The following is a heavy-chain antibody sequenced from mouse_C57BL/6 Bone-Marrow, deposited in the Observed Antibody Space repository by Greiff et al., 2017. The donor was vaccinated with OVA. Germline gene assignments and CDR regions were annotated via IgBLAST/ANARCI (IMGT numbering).Heavy chain of an antibody. D-gene: IGHD2-4*01. Sequence: QVQLQQPGAELVKPGASVKMSCKASGYTFTSYWITWVKQRPGQGLEWIGDIYPGSGSTNYNEKFKSKATLTVDTSPSTAYMQLSSLTSEDSAVYYWARGRNYDYDVEYYFDYWGQGTTLTVSS. J-gene: IGHJ2*01. CDR2: IYPGSGST. CDR3: ARGRNYDYDVEYYFDY. CDR1: GYTFTSYW. V-gene: IGHV1-55*01.